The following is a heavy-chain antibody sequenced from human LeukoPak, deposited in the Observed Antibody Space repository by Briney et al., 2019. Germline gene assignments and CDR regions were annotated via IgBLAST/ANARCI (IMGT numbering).Heavy chain of an antibody. Sequence: SETLSLTCAVYGGSFSGYYWSWICQPPGKGLEWIGEINHSGSTNYNPSLKSRVTISVDTSKNQFSLKLSSVTAADTAVYYCARGWRQLWFQRVFDYWGQGTLVTVSS. D-gene: IGHD5-18*01. CDR2: INHSGST. CDR3: ARGWRQLWFQRVFDY. J-gene: IGHJ4*02. CDR1: GGSFSGYY. V-gene: IGHV4-34*01.